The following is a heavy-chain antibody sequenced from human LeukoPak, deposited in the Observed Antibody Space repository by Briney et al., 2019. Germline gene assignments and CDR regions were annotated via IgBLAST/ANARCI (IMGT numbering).Heavy chain of an antibody. Sequence: GGSLRLSCAASGFTVSSNYMSWVRQAPGKGLEWGSILYSAGATYYADSVKGRFTISRDNSKNTLYLQMNSLRVEDTAVYYCASGGMGARKFYSDPFHYWGQGTLVTVSS. V-gene: IGHV3-53*01. CDR2: LYSAGAT. J-gene: IGHJ4*02. D-gene: IGHD2-15*01. CDR3: ASGGMGARKFYSDPFHY. CDR1: GFTVSSNY.